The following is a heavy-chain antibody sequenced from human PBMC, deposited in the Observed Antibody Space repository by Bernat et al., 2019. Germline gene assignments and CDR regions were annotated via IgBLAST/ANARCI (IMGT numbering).Heavy chain of an antibody. CDR2: ITHGGFT. Sequence: QVQLQQWGAGLLKPSETLSLTCAVYGGSFSGYYWSWIRQPPGKGLEWIGEITHGGFTSHNPSLKSRVTISLDTSKNQFSLKLTSLTAADTAVYYCARTAPVTPSCFDSWGQGTLVTVSS. D-gene: IGHD4-17*01. J-gene: IGHJ4*02. V-gene: IGHV4-34*02. CDR1: GGSFSGYY. CDR3: ARTAPVTPSCFDS.